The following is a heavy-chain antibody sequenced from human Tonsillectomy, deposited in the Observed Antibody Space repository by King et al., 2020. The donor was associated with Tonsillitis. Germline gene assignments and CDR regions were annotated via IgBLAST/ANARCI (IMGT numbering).Heavy chain of an antibody. CDR3: ARDGDGPITFDY. V-gene: IGHV3-74*01. Sequence: VQLVESGGGLVQPGGSLRLSCATSGFTFSRHWFPWVRQAPGKGLVWVSRMDSYGTDTPYADSVKGRFTNTRDNSKNTLYLQTNSLRAEDTGVYYCARDGDGPITFDYWGQGTLVTVSS. CDR2: MDSYGTDT. J-gene: IGHJ4*02. D-gene: IGHD3-3*01. CDR1: GFTFSRHW.